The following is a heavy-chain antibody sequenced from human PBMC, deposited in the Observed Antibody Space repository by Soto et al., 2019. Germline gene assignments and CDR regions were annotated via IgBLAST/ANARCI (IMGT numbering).Heavy chain of an antibody. CDR1: GYTFTSYA. CDR3: ARRYYYGMDV. J-gene: IGHJ6*02. V-gene: IGHV1-3*01. Sequence: QVQLVQSGAEVKKPGASVKVSCKTSGYTFTSYAMHWVRQAPGQRLEWMGWINAGNGDTKYSQKFQGRVTIIRDTSASTAYMELSSLTSEDTAVYYCARRYYYGMDVWGQGTTVTVSS. CDR2: INAGNGDT.